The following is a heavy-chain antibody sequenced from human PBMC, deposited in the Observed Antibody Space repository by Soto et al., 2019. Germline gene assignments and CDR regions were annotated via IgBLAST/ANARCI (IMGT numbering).Heavy chain of an antibody. D-gene: IGHD5-18*01. V-gene: IGHV4-30-4*01. CDR1: GGSISSGDYY. CDR2: IYYSGST. Sequence: SETLSLTCTVSGGSISSGDYYWSWIRQPPGKGLEWIGYIYYSGSTYYNPSLKSRVTISVDTSKNQFSLKLSSVTAADTAVYYCARERAMVTPGYYYGMDVWGQGTTVTVSS. CDR3: ARERAMVTPGYYYGMDV. J-gene: IGHJ6*02.